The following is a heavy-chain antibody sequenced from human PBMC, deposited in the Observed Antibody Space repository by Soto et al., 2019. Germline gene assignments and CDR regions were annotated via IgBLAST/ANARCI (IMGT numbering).Heavy chain of an antibody. Sequence: SETLSLTCTVSGGSIYRSGYYWGWIRQPPGRGLGWIGNIDYNGVTYSNPSLKSRVTISRDTSKNQFSLKLTSVTAADTALYYCGKVLVGATGHTDSDSWGPGTLVTVSS. CDR2: IDYNGVT. CDR3: GKVLVGATGHTDSDS. V-gene: IGHV4-39*01. J-gene: IGHJ4*02. CDR1: GGSIYRSGYY. D-gene: IGHD2-15*01.